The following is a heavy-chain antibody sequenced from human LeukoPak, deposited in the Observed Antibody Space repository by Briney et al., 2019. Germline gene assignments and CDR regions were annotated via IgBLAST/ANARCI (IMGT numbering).Heavy chain of an antibody. D-gene: IGHD2-2*01. J-gene: IGHJ4*02. V-gene: IGHV5-51*01. CDR3: ARSRGCSSTSCYGRRSYYFGY. CDR1: GYSFTSYW. CDR2: IYPGDSDT. Sequence: GESLKISCKGSGYSFTSYWIGWVRQMPGKGLEWMGIIYPGDSDTRYSPSFQGQVTISADKSISTAYLQWSSLKASDTAMYYCARSRGCSSTSCYGRRSYYFGYWGQGTLVTVSS.